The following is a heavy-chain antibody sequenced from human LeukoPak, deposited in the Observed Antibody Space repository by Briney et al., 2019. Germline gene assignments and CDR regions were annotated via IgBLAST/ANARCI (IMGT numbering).Heavy chain of an antibody. D-gene: IGHD2-15*01. J-gene: IGHJ6*02. CDR1: GFTFSSYK. CDR2: ISSSGSTI. CDR3: AGNVVVVAATRGYYYGMDV. V-gene: IGHV3-48*03. Sequence: QPGGSLRLSCAASGFTFSSYKMNWVRQAPGKGLEWVSYISSSGSTIYYADSVKGRFTISRDNAKNSLYLQMNSLRAEDTAVYYCAGNVVVVAATRGYYYGMDVWGQGTTVTVSS.